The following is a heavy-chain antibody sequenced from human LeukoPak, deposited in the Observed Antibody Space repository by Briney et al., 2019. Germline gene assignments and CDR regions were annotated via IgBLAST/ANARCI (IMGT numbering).Heavy chain of an antibody. J-gene: IGHJ4*02. D-gene: IGHD2-8*01. CDR3: ARAGGEYSTKARLLDY. CDR2: IRYDGSSQ. Sequence: PGGSLRLSCAASGFTFNSYGMHWVRQAPGQGLEWLALIRYDGSSQYYTDPVRGRFTISRDNSKSTLFLQMNSLRVEDTAIYFCARAGGEYSTKARLLDYWGQGALVTVSS. CDR1: GFTFNSYG. V-gene: IGHV3-33*01.